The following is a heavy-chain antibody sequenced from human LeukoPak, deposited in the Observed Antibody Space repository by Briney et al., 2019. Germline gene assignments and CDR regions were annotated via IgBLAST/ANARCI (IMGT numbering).Heavy chain of an antibody. V-gene: IGHV3-7*01. CDR3: ATFTIRRSASPFYYMDV. J-gene: IGHJ6*03. Sequence: GGSLRLSCAASGFTFSSHWMTWVRQAPGKGLEWVANIKQDESEKYYVDSVKGRFTISRDNAKNSLYLQLNSLRVEDTAVYYCATFTIRRSASPFYYMDVWGKGTTVTVSS. CDR2: IKQDESEK. CDR1: GFTFSSHW.